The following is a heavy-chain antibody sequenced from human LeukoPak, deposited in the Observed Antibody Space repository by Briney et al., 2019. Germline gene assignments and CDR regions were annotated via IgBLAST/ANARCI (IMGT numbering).Heavy chain of an antibody. V-gene: IGHV1-46*01. CDR3: ARAARGMAAAGGYDAFDI. CDR2: INPSGGST. CDR1: GYTFTSYY. Sequence: GASVKVSCKASGYTFTSYYMHWVRQAPGQGLEWMGIINPSGGSTSYAQKFQGRVTMTRDTSTSTVYMELSSLRSEDTAVYYCARAARGMAAAGGYDAFDIWGQGTMVTVSS. D-gene: IGHD6-13*01. J-gene: IGHJ3*02.